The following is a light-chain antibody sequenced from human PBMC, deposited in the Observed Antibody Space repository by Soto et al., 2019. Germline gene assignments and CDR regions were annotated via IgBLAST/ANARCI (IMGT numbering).Light chain of an antibody. J-gene: IGKJ2*01. CDR3: QQYGKEAT. Sequence: DVEMTQSPSTLPTSIGDRVTINCRASQHVSNWLAWYQQKPGKAPKLLIYKASRLESGVPSRFSASGSGTDFTLTINSLQSDDFATYFCQQYGKEATFGQGTKREIK. V-gene: IGKV1-5*03. CDR2: KAS. CDR1: QHVSNW.